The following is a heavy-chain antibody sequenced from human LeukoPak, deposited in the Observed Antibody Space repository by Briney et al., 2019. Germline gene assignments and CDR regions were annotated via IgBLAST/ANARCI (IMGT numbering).Heavy chain of an antibody. J-gene: IGHJ4*02. CDR1: RFTFSRYE. Sequence: GGSLRLSCAASRFTFSRYEMNWVRQAPGEGLEWVSYISSSGTTIYYAERRFTISRDNAKNSLYLLMNSLRAEDTAIYYCARGCCSGGSCYGGDYWGQGTLVTVSS. D-gene: IGHD2-15*01. V-gene: IGHV3-48*03. CDR3: ARGCCSGGSCYGGDY. CDR2: ISSSGTTI.